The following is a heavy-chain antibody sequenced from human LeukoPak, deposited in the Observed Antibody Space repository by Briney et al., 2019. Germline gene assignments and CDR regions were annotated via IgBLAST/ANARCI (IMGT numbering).Heavy chain of an antibody. D-gene: IGHD5-12*01. J-gene: IGHJ4*02. CDR3: ATDLGYSGYADY. V-gene: IGHV1-24*01. CDR1: GYTLTELS. CDR2: FDPEDGET. Sequence: ASVKVSCKVSGYTLTELSMHWVRQAPGKGLEWMGGFDPEDGETIYAQKFQGRVTMTEDTSTDTAYMELSSLRPEDTAVYYCATDLGYSGYADYWGQGTLVTVSS.